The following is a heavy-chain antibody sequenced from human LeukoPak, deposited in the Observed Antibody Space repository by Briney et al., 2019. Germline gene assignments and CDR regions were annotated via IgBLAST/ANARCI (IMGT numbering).Heavy chain of an antibody. Sequence: SETLSLTCAVSGGSISSSNWWSWVRQPPGKGLEWIGEIYHSGSTNYNPSLKSRVTISIDKSKNQFSLKLTSVTAADTAIYYCARIRTGDFMYYFDYWGQGTLVTVSS. V-gene: IGHV4-4*02. D-gene: IGHD7-27*01. CDR2: IYHSGST. CDR1: GGSISSSNW. J-gene: IGHJ4*02. CDR3: ARIRTGDFMYYFDY.